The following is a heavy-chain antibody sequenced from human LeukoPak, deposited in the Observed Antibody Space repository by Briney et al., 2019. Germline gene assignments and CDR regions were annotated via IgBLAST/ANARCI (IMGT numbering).Heavy chain of an antibody. D-gene: IGHD6-6*01. CDR1: GGSISSYY. CDR2: IYYSGST. J-gene: IGHJ5*02. V-gene: IGHV4-59*01. Sequence: SETLSLTCTVSGGSISSYYWSWIRQPPGKGLEWIGYIYYSGSTNYNPSLKSRVTISVDTSKNQFSLKLSSVTAADTAVYYCARDGGIAARRGWFDPWGQGTLVTVSS. CDR3: ARDGGIAARRGWFDP.